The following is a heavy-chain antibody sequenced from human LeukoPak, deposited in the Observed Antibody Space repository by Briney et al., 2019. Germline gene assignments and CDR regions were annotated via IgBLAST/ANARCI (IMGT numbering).Heavy chain of an antibody. CDR2: ISSSSSYI. J-gene: IGHJ6*04. D-gene: IGHD3-10*01. CDR1: GFTFSSYS. CDR3: ARDHSGSGSMDV. Sequence: PGGSLRLSCAASGFTFSSYSMNWVRQAPGKGLEWVSSISSSSSYIYYADSVKGRFTISRDNAKNSLYLQMNSLRAEDTAVYYCARDHSGSGSMDVWGKGTTVTVSS. V-gene: IGHV3-21*01.